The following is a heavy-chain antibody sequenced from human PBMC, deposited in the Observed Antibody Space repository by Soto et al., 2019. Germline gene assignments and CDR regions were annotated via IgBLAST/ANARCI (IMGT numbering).Heavy chain of an antibody. J-gene: IGHJ5*02. CDR1: GGTFSSYT. V-gene: IGHV1-69*08. CDR2: IIPILGKA. Sequence: SVKVSCKASGGTFSSYTISWVRQAPGQGLEWMGRIIPILGKANYAQKFQGRVTITADKSTSTAYMELSSLRSEDTAVYYCARDRGYCSSTSCSLTEIWLDPWGQGTLVTVGS. CDR3: ARDRGYCSSTSCSLTEIWLDP. D-gene: IGHD2-2*01.